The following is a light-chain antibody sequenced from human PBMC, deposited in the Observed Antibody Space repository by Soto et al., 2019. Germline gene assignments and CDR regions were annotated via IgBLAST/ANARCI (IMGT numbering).Light chain of an antibody. CDR3: SSYGGSNNLV. J-gene: IGLJ2*01. CDR1: SSDVGAYNY. Sequence: QSALTQPASVSGSPGQSITISCTGSSSDVGAYNYVSWYQQHPGKVPKLMIYEVNKRPSGVPDRFSGSKSGNTASLTVSGLQADDEADYYCSSYGGSNNLVFGGGTKLTVL. V-gene: IGLV2-8*01. CDR2: EVN.